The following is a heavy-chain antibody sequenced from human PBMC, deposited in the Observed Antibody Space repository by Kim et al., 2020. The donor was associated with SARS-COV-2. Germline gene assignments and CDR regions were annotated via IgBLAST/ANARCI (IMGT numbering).Heavy chain of an antibody. CDR1: GFTFSSYA. D-gene: IGHD3-22*01. J-gene: IGHJ6*02. CDR2: ISYDGSNK. Sequence: GGSLRLSCAASGFTFSSYAMHWVRQAPGKGLEWVAVISYDGSNKYYADSVKGRFTISRDNSKNTLYLQMNSLRAEDTAVYYCARDLERITMIVVVITSGMDVWGQGTTVTVSS. V-gene: IGHV3-30*04. CDR3: ARDLERITMIVVVITSGMDV.